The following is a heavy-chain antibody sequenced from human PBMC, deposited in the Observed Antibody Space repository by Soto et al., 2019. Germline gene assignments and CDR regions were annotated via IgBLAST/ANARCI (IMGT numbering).Heavy chain of an antibody. J-gene: IGHJ4*02. CDR2: IGISGDT. Sequence: GGSLRLSCEASGFPFSKFDMHLVRQPTGKGLEWVSTIGISGDTYYAVSVKGRFTISRDNAKNSLSLQMNSLRAGDTALYFCARGQEVGAHFFDSWGKGAKVTVSS. CDR1: GFPFSKFD. V-gene: IGHV3-13*04. D-gene: IGHD2-15*01. CDR3: ARGQEVGAHFFDS.